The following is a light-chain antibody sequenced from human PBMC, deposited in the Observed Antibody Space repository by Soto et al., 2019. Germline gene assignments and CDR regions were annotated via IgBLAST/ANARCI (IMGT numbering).Light chain of an antibody. CDR1: SSDVGAYNY. V-gene: IGLV2-8*01. CDR2: EVN. CDR3: SSYAGSNQERV. Sequence: QSALTQPPSASGSPGQSVTISCTGTSSDVGAYNYVSWYQLHPGKAPKLMIYEVNKRPSGVPDRFSASKSGNTASLTGSGLQDEDEADYCCSSYAGSNQERVFGTGTKLTVL. J-gene: IGLJ1*01.